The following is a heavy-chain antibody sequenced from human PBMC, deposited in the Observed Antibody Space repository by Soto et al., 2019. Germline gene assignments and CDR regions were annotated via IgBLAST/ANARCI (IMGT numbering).Heavy chain of an antibody. Sequence: WGSLRLSCAASGFTVGTNYRSWVRQTPGKGREWVSIIYSNGNTYYADSVKGRFTISRDNSKNTLYLQMNSLRVDDTAVYYCVVEDLGMEVWGQGTTVTVSS. V-gene: IGHV3-53*01. J-gene: IGHJ6*02. D-gene: IGHD2-15*01. CDR1: GFTVGTNY. CDR3: VVEDLGMEV. CDR2: IYSNGNT.